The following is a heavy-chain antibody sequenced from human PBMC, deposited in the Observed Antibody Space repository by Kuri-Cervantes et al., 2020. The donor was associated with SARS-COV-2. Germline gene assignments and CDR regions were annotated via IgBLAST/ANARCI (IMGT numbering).Heavy chain of an antibody. CDR1: GYTSTSYD. Sequence: ASVKVSCKASGYTSTSYDINWVRQATGQGLEWMGWMNPNSGNTGYAQKFQGRVTMTRNTSISTAYMELSSLRSEDTAVYYCARRFTMITFGGVIVTDAFDIWGQGTMVTVSS. CDR2: MNPNSGNT. D-gene: IGHD3-16*02. V-gene: IGHV1-8*01. CDR3: ARRFTMITFGGVIVTDAFDI. J-gene: IGHJ3*02.